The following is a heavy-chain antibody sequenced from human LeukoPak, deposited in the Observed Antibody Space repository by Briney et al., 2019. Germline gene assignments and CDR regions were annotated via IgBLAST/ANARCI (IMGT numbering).Heavy chain of an antibody. CDR3: AREGYCSGGTCYGWIPIDY. J-gene: IGHJ4*02. V-gene: IGHV4-34*01. Sequence: SETLSLTCAVYGGSFSGYYWGWIRQPPGKGLEWIGSIYYSGSTYYNPSLKSRVTMSITSNNQFSLKLNSVTAADTAVYYCAREGYCSGGTCYGWIPIDYWGQGTLVTVSS. CDR1: GGSFSGYY. CDR2: IYYSGST. D-gene: IGHD2-15*01.